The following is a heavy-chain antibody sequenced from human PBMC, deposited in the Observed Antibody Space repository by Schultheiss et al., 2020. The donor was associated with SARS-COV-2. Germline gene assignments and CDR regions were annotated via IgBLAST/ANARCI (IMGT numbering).Heavy chain of an antibody. J-gene: IGHJ4*02. CDR2: IYHSGST. Sequence: SETLSLTCAVSGYSISSGYYWGWIRQPPGKGLEWIGSIYHSGSTYYNPSLKSRVTISVDTSKNQFSLKLSSVTAADTAVYYCATKGATDRFVIDYWGQGTLVTVSS. CDR1: GYSISSGYY. CDR3: ATKGATDRFVIDY. V-gene: IGHV4-38-2*01. D-gene: IGHD1-26*01.